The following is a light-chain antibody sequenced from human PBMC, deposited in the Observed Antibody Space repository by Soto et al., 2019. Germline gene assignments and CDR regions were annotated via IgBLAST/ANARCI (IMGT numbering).Light chain of an antibody. CDR2: GAS. J-gene: IGKJ2*01. CDR3: QQYDSAPDT. Sequence: EIVLTQSPGTLSLSPGERATLSCRASQSVGRGYLAWHQQRPGQAPRLLIYGASSRATVIPERFSGSGSGTDFPLTISRLEPEDFAVYYCQQYDSAPDTFGQGTKLEIK. V-gene: IGKV3-20*01. CDR1: QSVGRGY.